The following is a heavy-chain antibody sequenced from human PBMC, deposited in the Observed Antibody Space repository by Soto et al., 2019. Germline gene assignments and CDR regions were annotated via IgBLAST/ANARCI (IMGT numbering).Heavy chain of an antibody. V-gene: IGHV4-39*01. CDR3: ARQLVSRSYLEYFDY. CDR2: IYYSGST. D-gene: IGHD1-26*01. J-gene: IGHJ4*02. Sequence: SETLSLTCTVSGGSISSSSYYWGWIRQPPGKGLEWIGSIYYSGSTYYNPSLKSRVTISVDTSKNQFSLKLSSVTAADTAVYYCARQLVSRSYLEYFDYWGQGTLVTVSS. CDR1: GGSISSSSYY.